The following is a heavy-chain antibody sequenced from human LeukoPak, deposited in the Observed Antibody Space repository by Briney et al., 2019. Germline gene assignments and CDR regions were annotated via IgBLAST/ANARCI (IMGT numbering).Heavy chain of an antibody. J-gene: IGHJ5*02. CDR1: GFTFSSYG. V-gene: IGHV3-23*01. D-gene: IGHD2-15*01. CDR3: VRVGYCSGGGCQGRDWFDP. CDR2: ISGSGGST. Sequence: PGGSLRLSCAASGFTFSSYGVSWVRQAPGKGLEWVSAISGSGGSTYYADSVKGRFTISRDNAKNSLFLQMNSLRVEDTALYYCVRVGYCSGGGCQGRDWFDPWGQGTRVTVSS.